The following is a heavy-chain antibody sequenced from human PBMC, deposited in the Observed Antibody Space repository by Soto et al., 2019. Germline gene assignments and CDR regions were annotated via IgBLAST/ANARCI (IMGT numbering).Heavy chain of an antibody. CDR1: GYSFTSYW. CDR2: IYPGDSDT. CDR3: ARRLTTEYGSGSYDI. D-gene: IGHD3-10*01. V-gene: IGHV5-51*01. J-gene: IGHJ4*02. Sequence: GESLKISCKGSGYSFTSYWIGWVRQMPGKGLEWMGIIYPGDSDTRYSPSFQGQVTISADKSISTAYLQWSSLKASDTAMYYCARRLTTEYGSGSYDIWGQGTLVTVSS.